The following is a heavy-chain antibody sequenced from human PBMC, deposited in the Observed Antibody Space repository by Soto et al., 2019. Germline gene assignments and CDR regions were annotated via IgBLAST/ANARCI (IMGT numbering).Heavy chain of an antibody. J-gene: IGHJ5*02. Sequence: QLLQSGGGLVQPGGSLTLSCAASGFTFGTTDMSWVRQAPGEGLEWVSTIDGSGGITYYADSVKGRFTISRDNSRNPRYLQMNRLRGDDTALYYCVKNSGWFNTWGQGALVTVSS. CDR3: VKNSGWFNT. CDR2: IDGSGGIT. D-gene: IGHD3-10*01. V-gene: IGHV3-23*01. CDR1: GFTFGTTD.